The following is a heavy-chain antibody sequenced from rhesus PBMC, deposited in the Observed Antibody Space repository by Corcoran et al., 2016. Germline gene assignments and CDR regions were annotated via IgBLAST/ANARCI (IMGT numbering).Heavy chain of an antibody. CDR2: IGGSSGST. D-gene: IGHD4-23*01. J-gene: IGHJ4*01. CDR1: GGSISSNS. Sequence: QVQLQESGPELVKPSETLSLTCAVSGGSISSNSWSWISQPPGKGLEWIGYIGGSSGSTNYNPSRKSRVTISTDTSKNQFSLKLSSGTAADTAGYYCARREVTTGVGDYWGQGVLVTVSS. CDR3: ARREVTTGVGDY. V-gene: IGHV4-165*01.